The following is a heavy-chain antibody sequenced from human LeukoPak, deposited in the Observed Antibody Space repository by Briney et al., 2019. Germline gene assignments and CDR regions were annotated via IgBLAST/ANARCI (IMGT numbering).Heavy chain of an antibody. V-gene: IGHV3-30*02. Sequence: GGCLRLSCAASGFTFSSYGMHWVRQAPGKGLEWVAFIRYDGSNKYYADSVKGRFTVSRDNSKNTLYLQMNSLRAEDTAVYYCAKAPRKQWLVPFDYWGQGTLVTVSS. D-gene: IGHD6-19*01. CDR1: GFTFSSYG. CDR3: AKAPRKQWLVPFDY. J-gene: IGHJ4*02. CDR2: IRYDGSNK.